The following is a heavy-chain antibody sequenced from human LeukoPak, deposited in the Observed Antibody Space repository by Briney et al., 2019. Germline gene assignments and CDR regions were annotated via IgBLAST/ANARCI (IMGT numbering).Heavy chain of an antibody. CDR3: ARGREAVWS. CDR2: INHSGSS. D-gene: IGHD1-26*01. V-gene: IGHV4-34*01. Sequence: SETLSLTCAVYGGSFSSFYWSWLRQPPGKGLEWIGEINHSGSSNYNPSLKNRVTISVDTSKNQFSLKLSSVTAADTAVYYCARGREAVWSWGQGTLVTASS. J-gene: IGHJ5*02. CDR1: GGSFSSFY.